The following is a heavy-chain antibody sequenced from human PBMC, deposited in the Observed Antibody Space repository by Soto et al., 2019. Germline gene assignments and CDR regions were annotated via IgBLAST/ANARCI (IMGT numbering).Heavy chain of an antibody. CDR3: ARDKGVAAAGITWFDT. CDR1: GASMNSYH. CDR2: IHSSGST. D-gene: IGHD3-10*01. Sequence: SETLSLTCTVSGASMNSYHWSWIRQPAGKGLEWIGHIHSSGSTNYNPSLKSRVTMSVDTSKNQFSLRLMSLTAADTAVYYCARDKGVAAAGITWFDTWGQGSLVTVSS. V-gene: IGHV4-4*07. J-gene: IGHJ5*02.